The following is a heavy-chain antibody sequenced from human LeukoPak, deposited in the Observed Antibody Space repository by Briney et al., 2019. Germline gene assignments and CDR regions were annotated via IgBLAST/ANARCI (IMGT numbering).Heavy chain of an antibody. J-gene: IGHJ5*02. CDR1: GYSFTSYW. D-gene: IGHD1-7*01. V-gene: IGHV5-51*01. CDR3: ATRKTGTTWGGWFDP. CDR2: INPGDSRT. Sequence: GESLKISCKGSGYSFTSYWIAWVRQMPGKGLEWMGIINPGDSRTRYSPSFQGQVTISADKSISTAYLQWSSLKASDTAIYYCATRKTGTTWGGWFDPWGQGTLVTVSS.